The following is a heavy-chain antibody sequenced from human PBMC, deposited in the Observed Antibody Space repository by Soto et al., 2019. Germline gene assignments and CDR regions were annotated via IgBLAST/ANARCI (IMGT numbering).Heavy chain of an antibody. CDR2: ISYDGSNK. CDR1: GFTFSSYG. J-gene: IGHJ3*02. CDR3: AKGRYSYGYDGAFDI. Sequence: PGGSLRLSCAASGFTFSSYGMHWVRQAPGKGLEWVAVISYDGSNKYYADSVKGRFTISRDNSKNTLYLQMNSLRAEDTAVYYCAKGRYSYGYDGAFDIWGQGTMVTVSS. D-gene: IGHD5-18*01. V-gene: IGHV3-30*18.